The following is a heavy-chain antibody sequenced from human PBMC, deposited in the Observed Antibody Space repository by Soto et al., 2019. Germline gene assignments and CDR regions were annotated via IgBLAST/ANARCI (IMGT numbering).Heavy chain of an antibody. CDR3: ARLNSPYFDS. J-gene: IGHJ4*02. CDR2: IYYSGST. Sequence: SETLSLTCTVSGGSISSSSYYWGWIRQPPGKGLEWIGSIYYSGSTYYNPSLKSRVTISVDTSKNQFSLKLSSVTAADTAVYYCARLNSPYFDSGGQGTLSPSPQ. V-gene: IGHV4-39*01. CDR1: GGSISSSSYY.